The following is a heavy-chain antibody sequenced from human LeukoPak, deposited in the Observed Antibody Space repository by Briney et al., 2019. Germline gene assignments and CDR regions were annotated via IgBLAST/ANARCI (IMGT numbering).Heavy chain of an antibody. J-gene: IGHJ4*02. Sequence: SETLSLTCTVSGGSISSSSYYWGWIRQPPGKGLEWIGSIYYSRSTYYNPSLKSRVTISVDASKNQFSLKLSSVTAADTAVYCARVPTVTFFDYWGQGSLVTVSS. CDR1: GGSISSSSYY. CDR3: ARVPTVTFFDY. V-gene: IGHV4-39*01. CDR2: IYYSRST. D-gene: IGHD4-17*01.